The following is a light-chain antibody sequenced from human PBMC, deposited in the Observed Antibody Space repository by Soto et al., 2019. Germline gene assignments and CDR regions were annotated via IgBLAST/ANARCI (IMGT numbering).Light chain of an antibody. CDR3: QQYGSSRLT. Sequence: EIVLTQSPGTLSLSPGERATLSCRASQSVSSSYLTWYQQKPGQAPRLLIYGASSRATGIPDRFSGSGSGTDFTLTISRLEPADFAVYYCQQYGSSRLTVGGGTKVEIK. J-gene: IGKJ4*01. CDR1: QSVSSSY. V-gene: IGKV3-20*01. CDR2: GAS.